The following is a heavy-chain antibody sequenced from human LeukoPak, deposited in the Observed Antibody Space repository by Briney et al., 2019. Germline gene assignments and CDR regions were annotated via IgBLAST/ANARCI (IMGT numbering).Heavy chain of an antibody. D-gene: IGHD3-10*01. CDR2: INPNSGGT. V-gene: IGHV1-2*02. CDR1: GYTFTGYY. Sequence: ASVKVSCKASGYTFTGYYMHWVRQAPGQGLEWMGWINPNSGGTNYAQKFQGRVTMTRDTSISTAYMELSRLRSDDTAVYYCARGTHGSGSPLEPFDYWGQGTLATVSS. CDR3: ARGTHGSGSPLEPFDY. J-gene: IGHJ4*02.